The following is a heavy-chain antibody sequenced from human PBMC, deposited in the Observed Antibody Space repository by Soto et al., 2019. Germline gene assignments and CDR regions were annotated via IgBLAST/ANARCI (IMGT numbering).Heavy chain of an antibody. J-gene: IGHJ6*02. Sequence: VQLVESGGGLIQPGGSLRLSCVASGLTVSQNYMAWVRQAPEMGPQWVSVLYAEGSTYYTESVKGRFTISRDPSKNTLCLQMDGLRAEDTAVYYCVRPRPSGENYGMDVWGQGTPVTVSS. D-gene: IGHD1-26*01. CDR2: LYAEGST. CDR3: VRPRPSGENYGMDV. CDR1: GLTVSQNY. V-gene: IGHV3-53*01.